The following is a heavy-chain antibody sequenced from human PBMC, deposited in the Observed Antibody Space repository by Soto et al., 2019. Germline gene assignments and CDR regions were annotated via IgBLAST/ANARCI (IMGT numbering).Heavy chain of an antibody. D-gene: IGHD1-26*01. CDR3: AAEKVGGSCYSYGMDV. V-gene: IGHV1-58*01. Sequence: QMQLVQSGPEVKKPGTSVKVSCKASGFTVTSSAVQWVRQALGQRLEWIGWIVVGSGNTNYAQKFQESITITGQMSTSTAYMELSSLRSEDTAVYYCAAEKVGGSCYSYGMDVWGQGTTVTVSS. CDR1: GFTVTSSA. J-gene: IGHJ6*02. CDR2: IVVGSGNT.